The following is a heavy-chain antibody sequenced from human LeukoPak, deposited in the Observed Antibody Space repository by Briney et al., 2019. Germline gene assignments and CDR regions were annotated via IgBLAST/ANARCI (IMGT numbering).Heavy chain of an antibody. CDR2: ISNTGSTI. CDR3: ARDPSNSYYYYMDV. J-gene: IGHJ6*03. Sequence: TGGFLRLSCAASGFTFSDYYMNWIRQAPGKGLEWVSYISNTGSTIYYADSVKGRFTISRDNAKNSLYLQMNSLRAEDTAVYYCARDPSNSYYYYMDVWGKGTTVTVPS. CDR1: GFTFSDYY. V-gene: IGHV3-11*04.